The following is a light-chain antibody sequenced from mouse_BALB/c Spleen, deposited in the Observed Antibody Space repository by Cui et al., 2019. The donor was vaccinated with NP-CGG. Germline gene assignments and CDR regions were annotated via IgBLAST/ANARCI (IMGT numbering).Light chain of an antibody. J-gene: IGLJ1*01. V-gene: IGLV1*01. Sequence: QAVVTQESALTTSPGERVTLTCRSSTGAVTTNNYANWVQEKPDHLFTGLIGGTNNRAPGVPARFSGSLIGDKAALTITGAQTEDKAIYFCALWYSNHWVFGGGTKLTVL. CDR2: GTN. CDR3: ALWYSNHWV. CDR1: TGAVTTNNY.